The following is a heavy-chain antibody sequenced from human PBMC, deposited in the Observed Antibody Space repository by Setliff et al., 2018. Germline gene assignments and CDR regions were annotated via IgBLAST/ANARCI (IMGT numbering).Heavy chain of an antibody. CDR1: GYTLTNYW. CDR3: VRHPYYDSSGYYSYFDY. D-gene: IGHD3-22*01. Sequence: PGESLKISCKGSGYTLTNYWIGWVRQMPGKGLEWMGILKPGDSGIRYSPSFQGQVTLSADTSIATAYLHWTSLKASDTAMYYCVRHPYYDSSGYYSYFDYWGQGALVTVSS. V-gene: IGHV5-51*01. CDR2: LKPGDSGI. J-gene: IGHJ4*02.